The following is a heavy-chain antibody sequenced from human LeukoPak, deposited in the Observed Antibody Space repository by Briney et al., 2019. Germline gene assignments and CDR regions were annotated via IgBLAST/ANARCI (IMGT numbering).Heavy chain of an antibody. CDR1: GGSISSSSYN. V-gene: IGHV4-39*01. Sequence: PSETLSLTCTVSGGSISSSSYNWGWLRQPPGKGLEWIGSHDYSGSTHNTPSLKSRRTISVDTSKHQFSLKVSSVTAADTAVYYCARHHTTYSSSWSLNDYWGQGTLGTVSS. J-gene: IGHJ4*02. CDR3: ARHHTTYSSSWSLNDY. D-gene: IGHD6-13*01. CDR2: HDYSGST.